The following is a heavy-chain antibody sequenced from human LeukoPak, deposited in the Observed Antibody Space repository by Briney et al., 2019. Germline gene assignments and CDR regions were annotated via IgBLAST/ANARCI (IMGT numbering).Heavy chain of an antibody. CDR1: GGSFSGYS. V-gene: IGHV4-34*01. J-gene: IGHJ6*02. D-gene: IGHD2-21*01. CDR2: INHSGST. CDR3: AGGSSWSLQYYYGLDV. Sequence: PSETLSLTCAVYGGSFSGYSWSCIRQSPGKGLEWIGEINHSGSTNYNPSLKSRVTISIDTSKKRFSLRLYSVTAADTAVYYCAGGSSWSLQYYYGLDVWGQGTTVTVSS.